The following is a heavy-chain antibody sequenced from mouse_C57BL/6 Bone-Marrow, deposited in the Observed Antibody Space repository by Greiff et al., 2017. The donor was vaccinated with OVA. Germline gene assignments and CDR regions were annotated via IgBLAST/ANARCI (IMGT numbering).Heavy chain of an antibody. J-gene: IGHJ4*01. CDR3: ARERGDVDAMDY. V-gene: IGHV5-6*01. CDR1: GFTFSSYG. Sequence: EVKLQESGGDLVKPGGSLKLSCAASGFTFSSYGMSWVRQTPDKRLEWVATISSGGSYTYYPDSVQGRFTISRDNAKNTLYLQMSSLKSEDTAMYYCARERGDVDAMDYWGQGTSVAVSS. CDR2: ISSGGSYT. D-gene: IGHD3-3*01.